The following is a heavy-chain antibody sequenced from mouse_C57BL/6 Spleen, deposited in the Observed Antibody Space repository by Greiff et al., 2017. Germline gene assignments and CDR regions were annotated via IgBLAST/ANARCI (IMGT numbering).Heavy chain of an antibody. D-gene: IGHD2-4*01. Sequence: QVQLQQSGAELVRPGSSVKLSCKASGYTFTSYWMHWVKQRPIQGLEWIGNIDPSDSETHYNQKFKDKATLTVDKSSSTAYMQLSSLTSEDSAVYYCARSDYDGVYYAMDYWGQGTSVTVSS. CDR1: GYTFTSYW. CDR2: IDPSDSET. CDR3: ARSDYDGVYYAMDY. V-gene: IGHV1-52*01. J-gene: IGHJ4*01.